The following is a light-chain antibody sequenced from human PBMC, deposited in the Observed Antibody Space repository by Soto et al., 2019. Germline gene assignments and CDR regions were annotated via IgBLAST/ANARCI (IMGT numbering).Light chain of an antibody. CDR3: QQFNNWPHT. CDR2: AAS. J-gene: IGKJ5*01. V-gene: IGKV1-5*01. CDR1: QTISSW. Sequence: CRASQTISSWLAWYQQRPGKAPKLLIYAASSLQSGVPSRFSGSGSGTEYTLTISNLQAEDFAVYYCQQFNNWPHTFGQGTRLEIK.